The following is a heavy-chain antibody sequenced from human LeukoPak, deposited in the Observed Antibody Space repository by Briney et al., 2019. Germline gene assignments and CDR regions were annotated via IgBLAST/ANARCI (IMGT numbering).Heavy chain of an antibody. CDR2: IYYSGST. D-gene: IGHD2-15*01. J-gene: IGHJ4*02. CDR3: ARGVGGPDY. Sequence: SETLSLTCTVSGGSISSYYWSWIRQPPGKGLEWIGYIYYSGSTNYNPSLKSRVTISVDTSKNQFSLKLSSVTAADTAVYYCARGVGGPDYWGRGTLVTVSS. V-gene: IGHV4-59*01. CDR1: GGSISSYY.